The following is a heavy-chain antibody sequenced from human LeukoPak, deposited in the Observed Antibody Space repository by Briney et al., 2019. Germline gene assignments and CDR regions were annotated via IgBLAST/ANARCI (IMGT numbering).Heavy chain of an antibody. CDR2: MSYDGSNK. V-gene: IGHV3-30*04. Sequence: GGSLRLSCAASGFTFSSYAMHWVRQAPGKGLEWVAVMSYDGSNKYYADSVKGRFTISRDNSKNTLYLQMNSLRAEDTAVYYCARGTSYYDSSGYCNPHAFDIWGQGTMVTVSS. D-gene: IGHD3-22*01. CDR1: GFTFSSYA. CDR3: ARGTSYYDSSGYCNPHAFDI. J-gene: IGHJ3*02.